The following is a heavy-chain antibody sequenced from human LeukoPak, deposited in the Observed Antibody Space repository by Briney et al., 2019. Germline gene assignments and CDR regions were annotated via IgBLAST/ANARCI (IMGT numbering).Heavy chain of an antibody. Sequence: ASVKVSCKASGYTFTDYYMHWVRQAPGQGLEWMGWIYPNSGGTNYAQNFQGRVTITRETSISTAYMELSRLRSEDTAMYYCARVIAAASTRLDYWGQGTLVTVSS. V-gene: IGHV1-2*02. CDR2: IYPNSGGT. CDR3: ARVIAAASTRLDY. D-gene: IGHD6-13*01. CDR1: GYTFTDYY. J-gene: IGHJ4*02.